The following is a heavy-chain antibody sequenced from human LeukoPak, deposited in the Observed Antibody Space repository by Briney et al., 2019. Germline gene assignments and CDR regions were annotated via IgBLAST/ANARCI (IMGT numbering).Heavy chain of an antibody. CDR1: GGSFSGYY. J-gene: IGHJ6*02. CDR2: INHSGST. V-gene: IGHV4-34*01. D-gene: IGHD3-10*01. CDR3: ARLDYYGSGRWRYYGMDV. Sequence: SETLSLTCAVYGGSFSGYYWSWIRQPPGKGLEWIGEINHSGSTNYYPSLKSRVTISVDTSKNQFSLKLSSVTAADTAVYYCARLDYYGSGRWRYYGMDVWGQGTTVTVSS.